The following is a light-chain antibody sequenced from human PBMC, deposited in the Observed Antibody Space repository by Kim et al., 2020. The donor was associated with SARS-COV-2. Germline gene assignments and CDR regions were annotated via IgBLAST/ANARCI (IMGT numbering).Light chain of an antibody. Sequence: ASLGGTVTITCRASQGISTHLVWYRQKPGEGPKLLIHGASTLHIGVPSRFIGGGSGTDFTLTITSLQPEDFASYYCQQSASLQVTFGGGTKVDIK. J-gene: IGKJ4*01. CDR3: QQSASLQVT. V-gene: IGKV1-12*01. CDR2: GAS. CDR1: QGISTH.